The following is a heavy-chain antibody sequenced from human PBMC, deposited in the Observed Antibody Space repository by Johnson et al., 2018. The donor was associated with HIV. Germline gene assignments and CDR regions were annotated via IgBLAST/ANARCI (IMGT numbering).Heavy chain of an antibody. Sequence: VQLVESGGGLVKPGGSLRLSCVGSGFTFSDYYMSWVRQAPGKGLEWVSAIGPTGATYYPGSVKGRFTISRENAKNSLYLQMNSLRAGDTAVYYCARGLIAVAGFDAFDIWGQGTMVTVSS. V-gene: IGHV3-13*04. D-gene: IGHD6-19*01. CDR3: ARGLIAVAGFDAFDI. CDR1: GFTFSDYY. J-gene: IGHJ3*02. CDR2: IGPTGAT.